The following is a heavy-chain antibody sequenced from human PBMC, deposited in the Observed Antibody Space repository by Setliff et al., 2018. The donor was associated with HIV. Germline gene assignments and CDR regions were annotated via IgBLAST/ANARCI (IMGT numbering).Heavy chain of an antibody. D-gene: IGHD3-3*01. CDR2: SYYSGSS. V-gene: IGHV4-59*01. Sequence: SETLTLTCTVSGGSISSYYWSWIRQPPGKGLEWIGYSYYSGSSNYNPSLKSRVTISVDTSKNQFSLKLSSVTAADTAMYYCAKLGYYHFWSGPEGYMDVWGKGTTVTVSS. J-gene: IGHJ6*03. CDR1: GGSISSYY. CDR3: AKLGYYHFWSGPEGYMDV.